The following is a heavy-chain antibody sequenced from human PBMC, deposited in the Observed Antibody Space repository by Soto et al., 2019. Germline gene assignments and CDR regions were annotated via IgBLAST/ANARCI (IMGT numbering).Heavy chain of an antibody. V-gene: IGHV4-34*01. CDR2: INHSGST. CDR1: GGSFSGYY. CDR3: ARARNKNWFDP. J-gene: IGHJ5*02. Sequence: QVQLQQWGAGLSKPSETLSLTCAVYGGSFSGYYWSWIRQPPGKGLEWIGEINHSGSTNYNPSLKSRVTISVDTSKNQFSLKLSSVTAADTAVYYCARARNKNWFDPWGQGTLVTVSS.